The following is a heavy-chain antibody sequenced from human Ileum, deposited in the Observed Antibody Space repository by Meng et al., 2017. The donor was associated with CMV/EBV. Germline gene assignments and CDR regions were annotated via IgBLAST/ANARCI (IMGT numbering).Heavy chain of an antibody. Sequence: QGQLLPWGAGLLKPSETLSLPCGVDGGSFSNYYWSWIRQSPGKGLEWIGEIHPSGSTYYNPSLNSRVTMSVDTSKNQFSLNLRSVTAADTAVYYCSRGADAYKSGGSWGQGTLVTVSS. CDR2: IHPSGST. CDR3: SRGADAYKSGGS. D-gene: IGHD5-24*01. V-gene: IGHV4-34*01. J-gene: IGHJ5*02. CDR1: GGSFSNYY.